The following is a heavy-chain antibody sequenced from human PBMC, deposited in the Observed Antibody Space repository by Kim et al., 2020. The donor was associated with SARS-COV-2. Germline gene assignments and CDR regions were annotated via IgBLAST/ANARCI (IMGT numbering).Heavy chain of an antibody. D-gene: IGHD6-13*01. V-gene: IGHV3-30*18. J-gene: IGHJ5*02. CDR3: AKDSSSSWYGGDWFDP. CDR1: GFTFSSYG. Sequence: GGSLRLSCAASGFTFSSYGMHWVRQAPGKGLEWVAVISYDGSNKYYADSVKGRFTISRDNSKNTLYLQMNSLRAEDTAVYYCAKDSSSSWYGGDWFDPWGQGTLVTVSS. CDR2: ISYDGSNK.